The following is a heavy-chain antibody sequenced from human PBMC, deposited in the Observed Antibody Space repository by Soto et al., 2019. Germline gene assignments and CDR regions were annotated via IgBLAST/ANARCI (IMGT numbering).Heavy chain of an antibody. CDR3: AKLRAKSHIAVPFDY. Sequence: GGSLGRSCSTSRFPVGNFAMSYFRQAPGKGLEWVSAISGNGGSTYYADSVKGRFTISRDNSKNTLYLQMNSLTAEDTAVYFCAKLRAKSHIAVPFDYWGQGSLVTVSS. V-gene: IGHV3-23*01. J-gene: IGHJ4*02. CDR2: ISGNGGST. D-gene: IGHD2-15*01. CDR1: RFPVGNFA.